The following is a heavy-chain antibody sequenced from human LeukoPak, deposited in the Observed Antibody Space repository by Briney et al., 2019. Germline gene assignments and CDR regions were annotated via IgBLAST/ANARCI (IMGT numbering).Heavy chain of an antibody. D-gene: IGHD2-15*01. J-gene: IGHJ5*02. V-gene: IGHV3-7*04. CDR3: ARAWNSGGSCFGCSTIHNWFDP. CDR1: GFTFSSYW. Sequence: GGSLRLSCAASGFTFSSYWMSWVRQAPGKGLEWVANIKQDGSEKYYVDSVKGRFTISRDNAKNSLYLQMNSLRAEDTAVYYCARAWNSGGSCFGCSTIHNWFDPWGQGTLVTVSS. CDR2: IKQDGSEK.